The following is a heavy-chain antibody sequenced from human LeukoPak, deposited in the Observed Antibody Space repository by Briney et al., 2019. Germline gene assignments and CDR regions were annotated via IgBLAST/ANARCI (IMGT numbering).Heavy chain of an antibody. Sequence: GGSLRLSCAASGFTFSSYAMSWVRQALGKGLEWVSAISGSGGSTYYADSVKGRFTISRDNSKNTLYLQMNSLRAEDTAVYYCATWVYGDYEIDYWGQGTLVTVSS. V-gene: IGHV3-23*01. D-gene: IGHD4-17*01. J-gene: IGHJ4*02. CDR3: ATWVYGDYEIDY. CDR2: ISGSGGST. CDR1: GFTFSSYA.